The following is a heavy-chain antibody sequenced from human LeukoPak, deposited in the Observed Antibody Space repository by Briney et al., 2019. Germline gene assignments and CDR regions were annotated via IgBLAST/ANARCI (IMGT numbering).Heavy chain of an antibody. V-gene: IGHV4-34*01. CDR3: ARRGLRKMPDY. D-gene: IGHD5-12*01. J-gene: IGHJ4*02. CDR2: INHSGST. CDR1: GGSFSGYY. Sequence: SETLSLTCAVYGGSFSGYYWSWIRQPPGKGLEWIGEINHSGSTNYNPSLKSRVTILVDTSKNQFSLKLSSVTAADTAVYYCARRGLRKMPDYWGQGTLVTVSS.